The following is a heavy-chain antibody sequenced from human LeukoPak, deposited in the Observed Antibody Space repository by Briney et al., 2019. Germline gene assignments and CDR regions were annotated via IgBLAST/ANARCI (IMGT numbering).Heavy chain of an antibody. Sequence: SETLSLTCTVSGGSISSYYWSWIRQPPGKGLEWIGHFYYSGSTNYNPSLKSRVTISVDTSKKQFSLKLSSATAADTAVYYCARALEGYCSGGSCYPDAFDIWGQGTTVTVSS. CDR1: GGSISSYY. CDR2: FYYSGST. J-gene: IGHJ3*02. V-gene: IGHV4-59*01. D-gene: IGHD2-15*01. CDR3: ARALEGYCSGGSCYPDAFDI.